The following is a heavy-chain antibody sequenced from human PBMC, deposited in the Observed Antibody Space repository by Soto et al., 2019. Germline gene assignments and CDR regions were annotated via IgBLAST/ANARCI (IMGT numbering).Heavy chain of an antibody. CDR2: NYYSGST. V-gene: IGHV4-39*01. CDR1: GGSISSSSYY. D-gene: IGHD6-13*01. Sequence: QLQLKESGPGLVKPSETLSLTCTVSGGSISSSSYYWGWIRQPPGKGLEWIGSNYYSGSTYYNPSLKSRVTISVDTSKNQFSPKLSSVSAADTAVYSCARRGISSWYGYWGQGTLVTVSS. J-gene: IGHJ4*02. CDR3: ARRGISSWYGY.